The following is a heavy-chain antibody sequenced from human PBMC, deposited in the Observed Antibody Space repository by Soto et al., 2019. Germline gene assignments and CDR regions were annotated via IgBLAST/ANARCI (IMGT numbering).Heavy chain of an antibody. Sequence: QLQLQVSGLALVKPSQTLSLTCAVSGGSISGTTYSWSWIRQPPGKGLEWIGYIYDSGNTYYNPSLKSQFSISVDRSKNQFSLKLSSVTAADTAVYYCARGQGAAAGHSNFDYWGQGALVTVSS. CDR1: GGSISGTTYS. D-gene: IGHD6-13*01. V-gene: IGHV4-30-2*01. CDR3: ARGQGAAAGHSNFDY. J-gene: IGHJ4*02. CDR2: IYDSGNT.